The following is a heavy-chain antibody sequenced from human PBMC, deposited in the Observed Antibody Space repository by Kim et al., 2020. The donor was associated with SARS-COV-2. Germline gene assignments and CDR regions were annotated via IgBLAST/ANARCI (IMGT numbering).Heavy chain of an antibody. CDR1: GFTFSSYG. Sequence: GGSLRLSCAASGFTFSSYGMHWVRQAPGKGLEWVAVIWYDGSNKYYADSVKGRFTISRDNSKNTLYLQMNSLRAEDTAVYYCARTASYYYGVDVWGQGTTVTVSS. J-gene: IGHJ6*02. CDR3: ARTASYYYGVDV. D-gene: IGHD2-21*02. CDR2: IWYDGSNK. V-gene: IGHV3-33*01.